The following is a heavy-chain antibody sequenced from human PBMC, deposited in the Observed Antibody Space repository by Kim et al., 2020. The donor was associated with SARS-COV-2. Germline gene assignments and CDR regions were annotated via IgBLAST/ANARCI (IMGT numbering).Heavy chain of an antibody. CDR1: GGSISSGGYY. CDR3: ARDRMRGFDP. J-gene: IGHJ5*02. D-gene: IGHD2-15*01. V-gene: IGHV4-31*03. CDR2: IYYSGST. Sequence: SETLSLTCTVSGGSISSGGYYWSWIRQHPGKGLEWIGYIYYSGSTYYNPSLKSRVTISVDTSKNQFSLKLSSVTAADTAVYYCARDRMRGFDPWGQGTLVTVSS.